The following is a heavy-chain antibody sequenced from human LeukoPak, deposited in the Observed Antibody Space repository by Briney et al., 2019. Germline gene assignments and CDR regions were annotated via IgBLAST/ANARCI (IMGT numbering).Heavy chain of an antibody. J-gene: IGHJ4*02. V-gene: IGHV1-18*01. Sequence: ASVTVSCKASGYTFTSYGISWVRQPPGQGLEWMGWISAYNGNTIYAQKLQGRVTMTTDTSTSTAYMELRSLRSDDTAVYYCARASKPWGYFDYWGQGTLVTVSS. CDR3: ARASKPWGYFDY. CDR1: GYTFTSYG. D-gene: IGHD7-27*01. CDR2: ISAYNGNT.